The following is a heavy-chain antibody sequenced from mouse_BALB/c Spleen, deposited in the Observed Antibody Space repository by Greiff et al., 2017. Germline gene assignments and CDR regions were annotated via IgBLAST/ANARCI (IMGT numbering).Heavy chain of an antibody. CDR3: ASNYYGSTCDD. CDR1: GYSITSDYA. V-gene: IGHV3-2*02. Sequence: EVKLQESGPGLVKPSQSLSLTCTVTGYSITSDYAWNWIRQFPGNKLEWMGYISYSGSTSYNPSLKSRISITRDTSKNQFFLQLNSVTTEDTATYYCASNYYGSTCDDWGQGTTRTVSS. D-gene: IGHD1-1*01. CDR2: ISYSGST. J-gene: IGHJ2*01.